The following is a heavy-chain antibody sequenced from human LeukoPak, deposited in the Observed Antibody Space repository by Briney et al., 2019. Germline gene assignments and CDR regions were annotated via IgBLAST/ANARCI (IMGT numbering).Heavy chain of an antibody. J-gene: IGHJ5*02. D-gene: IGHD6-6*01. CDR1: GGSFSGYY. V-gene: IGHV4-34*01. CDR3: ARGTLQYSSSSEGGNWFDP. Sequence: PSETLSLTCAVYGGSFSGYYWSWIRQPPGKGLEWIGEINHSGSTNYNPSLKSRVTISVDTSKNQFSLKLSSVTAADTAVYYCARGTLQYSSSSEGGNWFDPWGQGTLVTASS. CDR2: INHSGST.